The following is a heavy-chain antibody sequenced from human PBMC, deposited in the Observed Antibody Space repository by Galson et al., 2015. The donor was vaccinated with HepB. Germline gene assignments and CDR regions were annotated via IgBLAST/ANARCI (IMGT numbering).Heavy chain of an antibody. J-gene: IGHJ6*04. V-gene: IGHV3-21*01. CDR2: ISSSSSYI. Sequence: SLRLSCAASGFTFSSYSMNWVCQAPGKGLEWVSSISSSSSYIYYADSVKGRFTISRDNAKNSLYLQMNSLRAEDTAVYYCASRYYDSSGRHVWGKGTTVTVSS. CDR3: ASRYYDSSGRHV. CDR1: GFTFSSYS. D-gene: IGHD3-22*01.